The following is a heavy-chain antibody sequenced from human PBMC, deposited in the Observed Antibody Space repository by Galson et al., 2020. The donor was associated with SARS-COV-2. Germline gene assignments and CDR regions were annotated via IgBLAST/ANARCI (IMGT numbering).Heavy chain of an antibody. J-gene: IGHJ1*01. D-gene: IGHD4-17*01. CDR3: ARAMDHGDYGAEYFQY. V-gene: IGHV4-34*01. Sequence: SQTLSLTCAVYGGSFSGYYWSWIRQPPGKGLEWIAEINHRGSTNYNPSLKSRVTISVDTSKNQFSLKLNSVTAADTAIYYCARAMDHGDYGAEYFQYWGQGTLVSVSS. CDR2: INHRGST. CDR1: GGSFSGYY.